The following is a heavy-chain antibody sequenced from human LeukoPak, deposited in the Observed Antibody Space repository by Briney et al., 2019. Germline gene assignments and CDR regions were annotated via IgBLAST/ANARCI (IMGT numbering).Heavy chain of an antibody. V-gene: IGHV4-34*01. J-gene: IGHJ4*02. Sequence: SETLSLTCSVSGDSISNYYWSWIRQPPGRGLEWIGEINHSGSTNYNPSLKSRVTISVDTSKNQFSLKLSSVTAADTAVYYCARGPAYYVCGSYRSRPLDYWGQGTLVTVSS. CDR1: GDSISNYY. D-gene: IGHD3-16*02. CDR2: INHSGST. CDR3: ARGPAYYVCGSYRSRPLDY.